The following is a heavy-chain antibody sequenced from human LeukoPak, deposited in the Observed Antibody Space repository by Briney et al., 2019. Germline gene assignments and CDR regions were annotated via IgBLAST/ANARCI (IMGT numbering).Heavy chain of an antibody. V-gene: IGHV4-59*12. CDR3: ATVAVVRGVTLFDY. CDR1: SGSINSYY. D-gene: IGHD3-10*01. Sequence: SETLSLTCTVSSGSINSYYWTWIRRPPGKGLEWIGNTFYSGSTNYNPSLMSRVSISVDTSKNQVSLNLNSVTAADTAVYYCATVAVVRGVTLFDYWGQGTLVTVSS. J-gene: IGHJ4*02. CDR2: TFYSGST.